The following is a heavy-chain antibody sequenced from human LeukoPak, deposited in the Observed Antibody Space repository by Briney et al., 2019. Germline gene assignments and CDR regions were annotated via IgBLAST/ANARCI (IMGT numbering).Heavy chain of an antibody. CDR2: ISSSGSTI. J-gene: IGHJ4*02. CDR1: GFTFSSYE. CDR3: ARGYSSGDY. V-gene: IGHV3-48*03. D-gene: IGHD6-19*01. Sequence: GGSLRLSCAASGFTFSSYEMNWVRQAPGKGLEWVSYISSSGSTIYYADSVKGRFTISRDNAKNSLYLQINSLRAEDTAVYYCARGYSSGDYWGQGTLVTVSS.